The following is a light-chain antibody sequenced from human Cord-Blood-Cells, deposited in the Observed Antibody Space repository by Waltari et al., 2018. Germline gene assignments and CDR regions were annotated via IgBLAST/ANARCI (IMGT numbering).Light chain of an antibody. V-gene: IGKV3-20*01. CDR3: QQYGSSPKLT. J-gene: IGKJ4*01. Sequence: EIVLTQSPGTLSLSPGERATLSCRASQSVSSSYLAWYQQKPGQAPRLLIYGASSRATGIPDRFSGSGSGTDFTLTINRLEPEDVAVYYCQQYGSSPKLTFGGGTKVEIK. CDR1: QSVSSSY. CDR2: GAS.